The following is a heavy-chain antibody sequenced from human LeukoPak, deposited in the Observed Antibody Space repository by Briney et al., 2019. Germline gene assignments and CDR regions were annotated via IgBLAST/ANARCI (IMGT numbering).Heavy chain of an antibody. CDR2: IYTSGST. D-gene: IGHD6-19*01. Sequence: SQTLSLTCTVSGGSISSGSYYWSWIRQPAGKGLEWIGRIYTSGSTNYNPSLKSRVTISVDTSKNQFSLKLSSVTAADTAVYYCCGSGWFAGPFGYWGQGALVTVSS. J-gene: IGHJ4*02. V-gene: IGHV4-61*02. CDR3: CGSGWFAGPFGY. CDR1: GGSISSGSYY.